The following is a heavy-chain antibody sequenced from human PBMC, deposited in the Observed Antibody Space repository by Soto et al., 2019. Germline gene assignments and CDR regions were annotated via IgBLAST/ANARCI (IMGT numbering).Heavy chain of an antibody. Sequence: ASVKVSCKASGYTFTSYGISWVRQAPGQGLEWMGWISAYNGNTNYAQKLQGRVTMTTDTSTSTAYMELRSLRSDDTAVYYCARKDGWKGSGGSCEGPAFDIWGQGTMVTVSS. J-gene: IGHJ3*02. CDR1: GYTFTSYG. CDR3: ARKDGWKGSGGSCEGPAFDI. CDR2: ISAYNGNT. D-gene: IGHD2-15*01. V-gene: IGHV1-18*01.